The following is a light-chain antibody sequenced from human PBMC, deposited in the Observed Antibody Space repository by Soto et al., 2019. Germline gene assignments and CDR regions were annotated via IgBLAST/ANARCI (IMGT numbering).Light chain of an antibody. Sequence: DIQMTQSPSSLSASVGDRVTITCRASQSNSSYVNWYQQKPGKAPKLLIYAASSLQSGVPSRFSGSGSGTDFTLTSSSLQPEDFATSSCQQIYSTPYTFGQGTKLQIK. CDR3: QQIYSTPYT. CDR2: AAS. CDR1: QSNSSY. V-gene: IGKV1-39*01. J-gene: IGKJ2*01.